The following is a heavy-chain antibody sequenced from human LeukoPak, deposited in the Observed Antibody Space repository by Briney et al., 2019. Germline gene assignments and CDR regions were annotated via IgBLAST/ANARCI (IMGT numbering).Heavy chain of an antibody. J-gene: IGHJ3*02. Sequence: SQTLSLTCTVSGDSISSGGFSWSWIRQPPGEGLEWIGYIYYSGSTYYNPSLKSRLSISIDTSKNQFSLKLSSVTAADTAVYYCARDGSGSYLPFDIWGQGTMVTVSS. CDR1: GDSISSGGFS. CDR2: IYYSGST. V-gene: IGHV4-30-4*07. D-gene: IGHD3-10*01. CDR3: ARDGSGSYLPFDI.